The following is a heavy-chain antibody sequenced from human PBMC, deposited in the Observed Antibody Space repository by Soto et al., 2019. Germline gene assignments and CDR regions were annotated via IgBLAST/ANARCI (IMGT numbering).Heavy chain of an antibody. J-gene: IGHJ3*02. Sequence: QVQLVESGGGVVQPGRSLRLSCAASGFTCSSYGMHWVRQAPGKGLEWVAVISYDGSNKYYADSVKGRFTISRDNSKNTLYLQMNSLRAEDTAVYYCANLPSWIQPMDAFDIWGQGTMVTVSS. V-gene: IGHV3-30*18. D-gene: IGHD5-18*01. CDR2: ISYDGSNK. CDR1: GFTCSSYG. CDR3: ANLPSWIQPMDAFDI.